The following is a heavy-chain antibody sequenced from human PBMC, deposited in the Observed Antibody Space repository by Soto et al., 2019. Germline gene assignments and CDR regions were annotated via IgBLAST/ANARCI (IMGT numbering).Heavy chain of an antibody. Sequence: QVQLVESGGGVVQPGRSLRLSCAASGFTFSSYGMHWVRQAPGKGLEWVAVISYDGSNKYYADSVKGRFTISRDNSKNTLYLQMNSLRAEDTAVYYCAKDQVRSGWYLNYFVYWGQGTLVTVSS. J-gene: IGHJ4*02. CDR3: AKDQVRSGWYLNYFVY. V-gene: IGHV3-30*18. D-gene: IGHD6-19*01. CDR1: GFTFSSYG. CDR2: ISYDGSNK.